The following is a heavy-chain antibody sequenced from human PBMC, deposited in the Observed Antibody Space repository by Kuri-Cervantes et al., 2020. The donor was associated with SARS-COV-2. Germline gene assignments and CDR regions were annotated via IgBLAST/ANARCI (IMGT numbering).Heavy chain of an antibody. CDR2: ISWDGGST. J-gene: IGHJ3*02. D-gene: IGHD3-10*01. CDR1: GFTFDDYA. CDR3: ASAGADAFDI. Sequence: GGSLRLSCAASGFTFDDYAMHWVRQAPGKGLEWVSLISWDGGSTYYADSVKGRFTISRDNSKNSLYLQMNSLRAEDTAVYYCASAGADAFDIWGQGTMVTVSS. V-gene: IGHV3-43D*03.